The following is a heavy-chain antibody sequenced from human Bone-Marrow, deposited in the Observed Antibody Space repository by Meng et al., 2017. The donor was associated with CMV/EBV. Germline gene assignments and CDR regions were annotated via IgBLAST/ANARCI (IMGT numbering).Heavy chain of an antibody. V-gene: IGHV1-2*02. D-gene: IGHD2-2*01. CDR2: INPNSGGT. CDR3: ARTADCSSTSCFTYYYYGMDV. J-gene: IGHJ6*02. Sequence: ASVKVSCKASGYTFTGYYMHWVRQAPGQGLEWMGWINPNSGGTNYAQKFQGRVTMTRDTSISTAYMELSRLRSDDTAVYYCARTADCSSTSCFTYYYYGMDVWGQGTTVTVPS. CDR1: GYTFTGYY.